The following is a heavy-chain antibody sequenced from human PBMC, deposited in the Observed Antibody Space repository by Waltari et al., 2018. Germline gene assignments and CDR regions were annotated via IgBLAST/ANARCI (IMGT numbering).Heavy chain of an antibody. J-gene: IGHJ4*02. D-gene: IGHD3-10*01. V-gene: IGHV1-69*09. CDR1: GGTFSSYA. CDR3: ARALSGWFGAAVHFDY. Sequence: QVQLVQSGAEVKKPGSSVKVSCKASGGTFSSYAISWVRQAPGQGLEWMGRIIPILGIANYAQKFQGRVTITADKSTSTAYMELSSLRSEDTAVYYCARALSGWFGAAVHFDYWGQGTLVTVSS. CDR2: IIPILGIA.